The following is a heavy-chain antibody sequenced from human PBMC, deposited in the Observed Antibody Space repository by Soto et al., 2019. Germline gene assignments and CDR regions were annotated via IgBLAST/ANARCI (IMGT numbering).Heavy chain of an antibody. Sequence: ASVKVSCKVSGYTLTELSMHWVRQAPGKGLEWMGGFDPEDGETIYAQKFQGRVTMTEDTSTDTAYMELGSLRSEDTAVYYCATAFRDNWNYDYWGQGTLVTVSS. V-gene: IGHV1-24*01. D-gene: IGHD1-7*01. J-gene: IGHJ4*02. CDR1: GYTLTELS. CDR3: ATAFRDNWNYDY. CDR2: FDPEDGET.